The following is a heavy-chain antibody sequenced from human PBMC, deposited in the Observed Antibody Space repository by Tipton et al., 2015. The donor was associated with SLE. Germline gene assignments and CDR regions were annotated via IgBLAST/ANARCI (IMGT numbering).Heavy chain of an antibody. CDR3: ARAVVVAAAFDY. CDR1: GGSFSGYY. D-gene: IGHD2-15*01. CDR2: IYHSGST. Sequence: TLSLTCAVYGGSFSGYYWGWIRQPPGKGLEWIGSIYHSGSTYYNPSLKSRVTISVDTSKNQFSLKLSSVTAADTAVYYCARAVVVAAAFDYWGQGTLVTVSS. V-gene: IGHV4-34*01. J-gene: IGHJ4*02.